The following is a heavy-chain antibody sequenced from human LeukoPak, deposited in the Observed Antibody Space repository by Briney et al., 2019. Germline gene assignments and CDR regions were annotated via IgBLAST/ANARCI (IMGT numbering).Heavy chain of an antibody. CDR1: GFNFDTYT. D-gene: IGHD3-22*01. CDR3: VKDTGMYSYESSGFDN. J-gene: IGHJ4*02. CDR2: ISASGGMS. V-gene: IGHV3-23*01. Sequence: GGSLRLSCAASGFNFDTYTMSWVRQAPGKGLEWVSPISASGGMSYYTDSVKGRFTISRDSFRTTLHPKMNDLRAEDTAVYYCVKDTGMYSYESSGFDNWGQGTLVTVSS.